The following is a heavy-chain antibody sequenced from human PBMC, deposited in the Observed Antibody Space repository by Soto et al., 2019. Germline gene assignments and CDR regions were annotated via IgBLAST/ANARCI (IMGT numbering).Heavy chain of an antibody. CDR2: IFPMFGTA. Sequence: ASVNVSFKSSGGTFISCSISWLRQAPGQGLEWMGWIFPMFGTANYAQKFQGRVTITADESTSTAYMELSSLRSEDTAVYYCARDWYDFVSGYSGFGGMDVWGQGTTVTVSS. V-gene: IGHV1-69*13. D-gene: IGHD3-3*01. CDR1: GGTFISCS. J-gene: IGHJ6*02. CDR3: ARDWYDFVSGYSGFGGMDV.